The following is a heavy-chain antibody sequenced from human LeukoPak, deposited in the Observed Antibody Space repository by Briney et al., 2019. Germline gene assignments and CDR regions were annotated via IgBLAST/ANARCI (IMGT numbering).Heavy chain of an antibody. D-gene: IGHD5-18*01. CDR1: GYSISSSNW. Sequence: SDTLSLTCAVSGYSISSSNWWGWIRQPPGKGLEWIGYIYYSGSTYYNPSLKSRVTMSVDTSKNQFSLKLSSVTAVGTAVYYCARMRIQLDYYYYMDVWGKGTTVTVSS. CDR2: IYYSGST. CDR3: ARMRIQLDYYYYMDV. V-gene: IGHV4-28*01. J-gene: IGHJ6*03.